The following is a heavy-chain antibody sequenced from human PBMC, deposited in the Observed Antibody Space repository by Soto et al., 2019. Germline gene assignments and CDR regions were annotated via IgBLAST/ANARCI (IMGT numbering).Heavy chain of an antibody. V-gene: IGHV4-34*01. CDR1: GGSFSGYY. D-gene: IGHD2-15*01. J-gene: IGHJ4*02. CDR3: ARDIRGTSGVVIDY. Sequence: QVQLQQWGAGLLKPSETLSLTCAVYGGSFSGYYWSWVRQPPGKGLEWIGEINHSGSTNYNPSLKSRVAISVVTSKNQFSLKVTSVTAADTAVYYCARDIRGTSGVVIDYWGQGTLVTVSS. CDR2: INHSGST.